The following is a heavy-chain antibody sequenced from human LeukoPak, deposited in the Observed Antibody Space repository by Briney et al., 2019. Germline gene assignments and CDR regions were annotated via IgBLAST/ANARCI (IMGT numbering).Heavy chain of an antibody. Sequence: GSSVKVSCSPSGYTFTGYYMHLGRQAPGQGLEWMGRIHPNSGGTNYAQKFKGRVTMTSDTSISTAYMELSRLRSDDTAVYYCARLVTTDDAFDICGQGTMVTVSS. J-gene: IGHJ3*02. V-gene: IGHV1-2*06. D-gene: IGHD3-16*02. CDR3: ARLVTTDDAFDI. CDR2: IHPNSGGT. CDR1: GYTFTGYY.